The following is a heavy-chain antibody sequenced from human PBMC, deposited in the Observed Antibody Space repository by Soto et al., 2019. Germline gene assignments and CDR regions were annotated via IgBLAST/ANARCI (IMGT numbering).Heavy chain of an antibody. D-gene: IGHD3-22*01. CDR1: GFTFSGYA. V-gene: IGHV3-23*01. Sequence: EVQLLESGGGLVQPGGSLRLSCAASGFTFSGYAMSWVRQAPGKGLEWVSGISGSGGSTYYADSVKGRFTVSRDDSKNPVYLQMNSLRAEDTALYYCAKEVFDSTAPGAFDIWGQGTMVTVSS. CDR3: AKEVFDSTAPGAFDI. CDR2: ISGSGGST. J-gene: IGHJ3*02.